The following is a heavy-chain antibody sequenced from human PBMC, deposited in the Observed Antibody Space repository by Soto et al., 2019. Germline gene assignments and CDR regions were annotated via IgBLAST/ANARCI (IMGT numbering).Heavy chain of an antibody. Sequence: EVSLVESGGGLVQPGGSLRLSCAASGFTFSSYWMSWVRQAPVKGLEWVGNIKQDGSEKNYVDFVKGRFTISRDNAKNSLYMQMNSLRAEDTAVYYCARIASAGRGWDVWGQGTTVVVSS. CDR2: IKQDGSEK. D-gene: IGHD6-13*01. V-gene: IGHV3-7*01. J-gene: IGHJ6*02. CDR3: ARIASAGRGWDV. CDR1: GFTFSSYW.